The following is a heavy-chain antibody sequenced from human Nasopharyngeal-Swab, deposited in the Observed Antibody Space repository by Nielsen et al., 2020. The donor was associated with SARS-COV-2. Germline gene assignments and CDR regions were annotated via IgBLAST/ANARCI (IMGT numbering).Heavy chain of an antibody. CDR1: GGTFSSYA. V-gene: IGHV1-69*10. CDR2: IIPILGIA. Sequence: SVKVSCKASGGTFSSYAISWVRQAPGQGLEWMGGIIPILGIANYAQKFQGRVTITADKSTSTAYMELSSLRSEDTAVYYCARGGVGAVGGALDYWGQGTLVTVSS. D-gene: IGHD1-26*01. CDR3: ARGGVGAVGGALDY. J-gene: IGHJ4*02.